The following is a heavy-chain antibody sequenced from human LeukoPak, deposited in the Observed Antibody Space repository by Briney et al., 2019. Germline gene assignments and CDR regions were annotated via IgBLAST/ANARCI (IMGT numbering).Heavy chain of an antibody. CDR3: GGGPGY. J-gene: IGHJ4*02. D-gene: IGHD2-15*01. Sequence: GGSLRLSCAAPGFIFSNFWMRWVRQAPGKGLEWVANIKRDGSEQYYVDSVKGRFIISRDNAKNSVSLQMSSLRAEDTAVYYCGGGPGYWGQGTLVTVSS. CDR2: IKRDGSEQ. V-gene: IGHV3-7*01. CDR1: GFIFSNFW.